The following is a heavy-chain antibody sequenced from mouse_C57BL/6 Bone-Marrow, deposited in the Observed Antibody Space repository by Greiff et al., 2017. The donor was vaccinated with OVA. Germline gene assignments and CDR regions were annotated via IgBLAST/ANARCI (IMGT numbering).Heavy chain of an antibody. D-gene: IGHD1-1*01. J-gene: IGHJ3*01. V-gene: IGHV1-42*01. CDR1: GYSFTGYY. CDR3: ARDCGSSTGFAY. CDR2: INPSTGGT. Sequence: EVQLQQSGPELVKPGASVKISCKASGYSFTGYYMNWVKQSPEKSLEWIGEINPSTGGTTYNQKFKAKATLTVDKSSSTAYMQLKSLTSEDSAVYYCARDCGSSTGFAYWGQGTLVTVSA.